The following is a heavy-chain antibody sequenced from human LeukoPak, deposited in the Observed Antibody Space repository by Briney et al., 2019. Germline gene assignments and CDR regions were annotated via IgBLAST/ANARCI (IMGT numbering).Heavy chain of an antibody. CDR3: AAKAGGIVVVPAAPRFDY. V-gene: IGHV4-34*01. CDR1: GGSFSGYY. Sequence: SETLSLTCAVYGGSFSGYYWSWIRQPPGKGLEWIGEINHSGSTNYNPSPKSRVTISVDTSKNQFSLKLSSVTAADTAVYYCAAKAGGIVVVPAAPRFDYWGQGTLVTVSS. CDR2: INHSGST. D-gene: IGHD2-2*01. J-gene: IGHJ4*02.